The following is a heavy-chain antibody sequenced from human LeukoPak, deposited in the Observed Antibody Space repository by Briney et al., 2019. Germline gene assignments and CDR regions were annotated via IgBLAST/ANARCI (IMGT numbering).Heavy chain of an antibody. CDR3: ARSGTYYDYVWGSYPSGDV. Sequence: GSLRLSCAASGFTFSSYIMNWVRQAPGKGLDWVSYISSSSTIYYADSVKGRFTISRDNAKNSLYLQMNSLRAEDTAVYYCARSGTYYDYVWGSYPSGDVWGKGTTVTVSS. CDR1: GFTFSSYI. CDR2: ISSSSTI. D-gene: IGHD3-16*01. J-gene: IGHJ6*04. V-gene: IGHV3-48*04.